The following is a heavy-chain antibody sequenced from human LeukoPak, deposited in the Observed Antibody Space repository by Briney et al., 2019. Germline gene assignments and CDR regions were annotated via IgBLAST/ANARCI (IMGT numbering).Heavy chain of an antibody. Sequence: SVKVSCKASGGTFSSYAISWVRQAPGQGLEWMGRIIPILGIANYAQKFQGRVTITADKSTSTAYMELSSLRSEDTAVYYCARAGGSYSGYYYYGMDVWAQGTTVTVSS. V-gene: IGHV1-69*04. CDR3: ARAGGSYSGYYYYGMDV. CDR1: GGTFSSYA. D-gene: IGHD1-26*01. CDR2: IIPILGIA. J-gene: IGHJ6*02.